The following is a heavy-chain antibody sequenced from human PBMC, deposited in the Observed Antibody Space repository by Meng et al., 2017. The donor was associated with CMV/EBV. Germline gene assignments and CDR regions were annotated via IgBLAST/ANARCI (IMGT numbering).Heavy chain of an antibody. CDR2: MNPNSGNT. V-gene: IGHV1-8*01. J-gene: IGHJ4*02. Sequence: ASVKVSCKASGNTFTSYDINRVRQATGQGLEWMGWMNPNSGNTGYAQKFQGRVTMTRNTSISTAYMELSSLRSEDTAVYYCARGLRIFGVVPSPYYFDYWGQGTLVTVSS. D-gene: IGHD3-3*01. CDR3: ARGLRIFGVVPSPYYFDY. CDR1: GNTFTSYD.